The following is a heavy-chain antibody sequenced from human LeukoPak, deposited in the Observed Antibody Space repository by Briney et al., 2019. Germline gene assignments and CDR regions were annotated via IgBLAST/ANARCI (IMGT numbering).Heavy chain of an antibody. CDR2: IIPIFGTA. J-gene: IGHJ4*02. V-gene: IGHV1-69*05. D-gene: IGHD5-12*01. CDR1: GGTFSSYA. CDR3: ATNSGYDWGIDY. Sequence: SVKVSCKASGGTFSSYAISWVRQAPGQGLEWMGGIIPIFGTANYAQKFQGRVTITTDESTSTAYMELSSLRSEDTAVYYCATNSGYDWGIDYWGQGTLVTVSS.